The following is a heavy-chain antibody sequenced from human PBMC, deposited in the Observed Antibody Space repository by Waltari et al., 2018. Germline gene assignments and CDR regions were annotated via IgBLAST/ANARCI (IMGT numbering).Heavy chain of an antibody. J-gene: IGHJ4*02. CDR2: IIPILGTA. CDR1: GGTFSSYA. D-gene: IGHD1-26*01. V-gene: IGHV1-69*13. Sequence: QVQLVQSGAEVKKPGSSVKVSCKASGGTFSSYAISWVRQAPGQGLEWMGRIIPILGTANYAQKFQGRVTITADKATSTAYMELSSLRSEDTAVYYCARDGVGATRFVSGWGQGTLVTVSS. CDR3: ARDGVGATRFVSG.